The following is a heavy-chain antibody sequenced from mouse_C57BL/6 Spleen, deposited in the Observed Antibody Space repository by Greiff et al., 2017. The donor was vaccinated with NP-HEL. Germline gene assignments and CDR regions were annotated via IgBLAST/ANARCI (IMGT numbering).Heavy chain of an antibody. D-gene: IGHD1-1*01. V-gene: IGHV1-76*01. J-gene: IGHJ1*03. CDR1: GYTFTDYY. CDR2: IYPGSGNT. Sequence: QVQLKESGAELVRPGASVKLSCKASGYTFTDYYINWVKQRPGQGLEWIARIYPGSGNTYYNEKFKGKATLTAEKSSSTAYMQLSSLTSEDSAVYFCARGATTVVPNFDVWGTGTTVTVSS. CDR3: ARGATTVVPNFDV.